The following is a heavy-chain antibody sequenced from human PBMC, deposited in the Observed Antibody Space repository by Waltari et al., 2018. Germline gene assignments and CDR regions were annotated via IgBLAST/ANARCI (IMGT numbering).Heavy chain of an antibody. D-gene: IGHD6-19*01. CDR2: IKQDGSEK. CDR3: AREGIAVAGDY. V-gene: IGHV3-7*01. CDR1: GSPFSSSC. J-gene: IGHJ4*02. Sequence: EVQPVELGRGLVQPGGSLRLPVPASGSPFSSSCMSLVRQAPGKGLEWVANIKQDGSEKYYVDSVKGRFTISRDNAKNSLYLQMNSLRAEDTAVYYCAREGIAVAGDYWGQGTLVTVSS.